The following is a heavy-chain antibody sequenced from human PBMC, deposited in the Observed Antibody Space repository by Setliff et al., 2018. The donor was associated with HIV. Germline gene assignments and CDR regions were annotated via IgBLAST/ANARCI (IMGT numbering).Heavy chain of an antibody. CDR2: INPSGGST. Sequence: ASVKVSCKTSGYTFTSYALNWVRQAPGQGLEWMGIINPSGGSTSYAQKFQGRVTMTEDTSTDTAYMELSSLRSEDTAVYYCARGSSFHWNYYYMDVWGKGTTVTVSS. D-gene: IGHD3-3*01. CDR3: ARGSSFHWNYYYMDV. CDR1: GYTFTSYA. V-gene: IGHV1-46*01. J-gene: IGHJ6*03.